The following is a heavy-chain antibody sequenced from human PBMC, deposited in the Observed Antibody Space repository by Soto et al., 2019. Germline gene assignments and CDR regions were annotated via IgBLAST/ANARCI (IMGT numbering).Heavy chain of an antibody. D-gene: IGHD2-8*02. CDR2: TSGSGGFR. J-gene: IGHJ4*02. CDR1: GFSFTIHA. Sequence: EVQLLESGGGLVQPGGSLRLSCAASGFSFTIHAMSWVRKAPGKGLEWVSTTSGSGGFRYYADSVKGRFTISRDNSKNTLYLQMNSRRAEDTAVYYCARGGGVLDYWGQGTLVTVSS. CDR3: ARGGGVLDY. V-gene: IGHV3-23*01.